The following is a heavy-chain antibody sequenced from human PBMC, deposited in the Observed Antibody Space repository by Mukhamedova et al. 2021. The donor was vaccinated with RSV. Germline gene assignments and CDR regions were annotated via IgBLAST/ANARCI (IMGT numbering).Heavy chain of an antibody. J-gene: IGHJ6*02. Sequence: SWVRQAPGKGLEWVGFIRSKAYGGTTEYAASVKSRFTISRDDSKSIAYLQMNSLKAEDTAVYYCTGLPPTHYYYYAMDVWGQGT. V-gene: IGHV3-49*02. CDR2: IRSKAYGGTT. D-gene: IGHD4-17*01. CDR3: TGLPPTHYYYYAMDV.